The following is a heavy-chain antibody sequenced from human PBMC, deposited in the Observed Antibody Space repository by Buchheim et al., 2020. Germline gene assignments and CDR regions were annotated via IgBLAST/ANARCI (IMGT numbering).Heavy chain of an antibody. CDR1: GYTFTSYD. V-gene: IGHV1-8*01. J-gene: IGHJ4*02. D-gene: IGHD2-15*01. Sequence: QVQLVQSGAEVKKPGASVKVSCKASGYTFTSYDINWVRQATGQGLEWMGWMNPNSGNTGYAQKFQGRVTMTRNTSISTAYMELSSLRSEDTAVYYCARDSTCSGGACYSSPHFDYWGQGTL. CDR3: ARDSTCSGGACYSSPHFDY. CDR2: MNPNSGNT.